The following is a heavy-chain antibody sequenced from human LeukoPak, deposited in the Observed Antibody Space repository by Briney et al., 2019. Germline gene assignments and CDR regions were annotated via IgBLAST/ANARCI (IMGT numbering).Heavy chain of an antibody. CDR2: MNPNSGST. CDR1: GYTFTSYD. J-gene: IGHJ4*02. CDR3: AVDTAMVTPLDY. D-gene: IGHD5-18*01. V-gene: IGHV1-8*01. Sequence: APVKVSCKASGYTFTSYDINWVRQATGQGLEWMGWMNPNSGSTGYAQKFQGRVTMTRNTSISTAYMELSSLRSEDTAVYYCAVDTAMVTPLDYWGQGTLVTVSS.